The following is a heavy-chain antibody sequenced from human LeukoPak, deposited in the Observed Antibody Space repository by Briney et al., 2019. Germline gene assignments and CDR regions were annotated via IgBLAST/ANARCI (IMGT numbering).Heavy chain of an antibody. V-gene: IGHV3-21*01. J-gene: IGHJ6*04. CDR1: GFTFSSYS. D-gene: IGHD3-10*02. Sequence: GGSLRLSCAASGFTFSSYSMNWVRQAPGKGLEWVSCISSSSSYIYYADSVKGRFTISRDNAKNSLYLQMNSLRAEHTAVYYCAELGITMIGGVWGKGTTVTISS. CDR2: ISSSSSYI. CDR3: AELGITMIGGV.